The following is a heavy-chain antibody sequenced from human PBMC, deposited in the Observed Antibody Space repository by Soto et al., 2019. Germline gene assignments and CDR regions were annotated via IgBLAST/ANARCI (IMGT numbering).Heavy chain of an antibody. V-gene: IGHV1-69*06. D-gene: IGHD3-22*01. Sequence: SLKVSCKTSEDTFRNYAISCVRHARGEGLEWMGGIIPIFGTANNAQKFQGRVTITADTSANTVYLELSSLTSEDTAVYYCASTKYDSSAYYYWYLGLWGRGTMVTVSS. CDR1: EDTFRNYA. CDR2: IIPIFGTA. J-gene: IGHJ2*01. CDR3: ASTKYDSSAYYYWYLGL.